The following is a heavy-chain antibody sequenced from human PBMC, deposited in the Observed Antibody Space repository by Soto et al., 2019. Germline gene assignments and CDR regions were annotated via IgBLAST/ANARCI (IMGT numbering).Heavy chain of an antibody. D-gene: IGHD6-19*01. CDR2: IKQDGSEK. CDR1: GFTFSSYW. V-gene: IGHV3-7*04. CDR3: ARGLGWLRSYYYYYGMDV. Sequence: EVQLVESGGGLVQPGGSLRLSCAASGFTFSSYWMSWVRQAPGKGLEWVANIKQDGSEKDYVDSVKGRFTISRDNAKNSPDLQMNSLRAEATAVYYCARGLGWLRSYYYYYGMDVWGQGTTVTVSS. J-gene: IGHJ6*02.